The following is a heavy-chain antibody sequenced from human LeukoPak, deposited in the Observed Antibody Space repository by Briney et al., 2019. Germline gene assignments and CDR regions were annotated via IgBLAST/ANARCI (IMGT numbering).Heavy chain of an antibody. CDR2: IYYSGST. J-gene: IGHJ3*02. CDR1: GGSISSSSYY. D-gene: IGHD6-13*01. CDR3: AREVVAAAGTDAFDI. Sequence: SETLSLTCTVSGGSISSSSYYWGWIRQPPGKGLEWIGSIYYSGSTYYNPSLKSRVTISVDTSKNQFSLKLSSVTAADTAVYYCAREVVAAAGTDAFDIWGRGTMVTVSS. V-gene: IGHV4-39*07.